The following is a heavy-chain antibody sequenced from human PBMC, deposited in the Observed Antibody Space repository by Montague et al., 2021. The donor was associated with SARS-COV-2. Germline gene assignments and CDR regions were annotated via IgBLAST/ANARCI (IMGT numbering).Heavy chain of an antibody. J-gene: IGHJ3*02. D-gene: IGHD6-19*01. CDR2: IYYSGST. CDR1: GGSISSYY. Sequence: SETLSLTCTVSGGSISSYYWSWIRQPPGKGLEWIGYIYYSGSTNXNPSLKNRVTISVDTSKNQFSLKLSSVTAADTAVYYCARGSGWMGNAFDIWGQGIMDTVSA. CDR3: ARGSGWMGNAFDI. V-gene: IGHV4-59*01.